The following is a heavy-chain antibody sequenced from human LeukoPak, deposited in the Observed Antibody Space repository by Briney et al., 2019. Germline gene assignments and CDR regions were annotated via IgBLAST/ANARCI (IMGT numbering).Heavy chain of an antibody. D-gene: IGHD6-13*01. Sequence: GGTLRLSCAASGFPFSSYGMSWVRQAPGKGLEWVSAISGSGGSTYYADSVKGRFTISRDNSKNTLYLQMNSLRAEDTAVYYCAKRPIAAAMGCFDYWGQGTLVTVSS. CDR3: AKRPIAAAMGCFDY. CDR2: ISGSGGST. V-gene: IGHV3-23*01. J-gene: IGHJ4*02. CDR1: GFPFSSYG.